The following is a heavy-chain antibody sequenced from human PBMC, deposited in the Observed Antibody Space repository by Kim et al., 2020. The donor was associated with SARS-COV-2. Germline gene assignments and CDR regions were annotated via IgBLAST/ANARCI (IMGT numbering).Heavy chain of an antibody. CDR3: ASDATYYSGSGSYSFYFDY. J-gene: IGHJ4*02. D-gene: IGHD3-10*01. V-gene: IGHV3-30*04. CDR2: ISYDGSNK. CDR1: GFTFSRYA. Sequence: GGSLRLSCAASGFTFSRYAMCWVRQAPGKGLDWVAVISYDGSNKYYADSVKGRFTISRDNSKNTLYLQMNSLRAEDTAVFYCASDATYYSGSGSYSFYFDYWGQGTLVTVSS.